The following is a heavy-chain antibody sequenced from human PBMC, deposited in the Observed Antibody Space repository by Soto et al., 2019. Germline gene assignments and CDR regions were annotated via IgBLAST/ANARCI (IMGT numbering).Heavy chain of an antibody. CDR3: IQSRCGGDCLQSYASHYYYGMDV. D-gene: IGHD2-21*02. CDR2: SYWDDDK. CDR1: GFSLSTSGVG. V-gene: IGHV2-5*02. Sequence: QITLKESGPPLVKPTQTLTLTCTFSGFSLSTSGVGVGWIRQPPGKALEWLALSYWDDDKRYSPSLRSRLTINKDTSKNQVVLTMTNMDPVDTATYYCIQSRCGGDCLQSYASHYYYGMDVWGQGTTVTVSS. J-gene: IGHJ6*02.